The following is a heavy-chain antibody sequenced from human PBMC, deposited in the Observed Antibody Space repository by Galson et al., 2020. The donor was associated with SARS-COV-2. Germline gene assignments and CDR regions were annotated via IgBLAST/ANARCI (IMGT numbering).Heavy chain of an antibody. CDR2: FDPEDGET. CDR1: GYTLTELS. V-gene: IGHV1-24*01. J-gene: IGHJ4*02. D-gene: IGHD2-21*02. Sequence: ASVKVSCKVSGYTLTELSMHWVRQAPGKGLEWMGGFDPEDGETIYAQKFQGRVTMTEDTSTDTAYMELSSLRSEDTAVYYCATDLAYCGGDCRYYVDYWGQGTLVTVSS. CDR3: ATDLAYCGGDCRYYVDY.